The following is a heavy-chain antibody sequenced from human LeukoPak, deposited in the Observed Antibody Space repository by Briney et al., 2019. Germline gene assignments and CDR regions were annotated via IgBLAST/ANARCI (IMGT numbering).Heavy chain of an antibody. J-gene: IGHJ5*02. D-gene: IGHD1-26*01. CDR1: GGSISSYY. Sequence: PSETLSLTCTVSGGSISSYYWSWIRQPPGKGLEWIGYIYYSGSTNYNPSLKSRVTISVDTSKNQFSLKLSSVTAADTAVYYCARADGIVGATVWFGPWGQGTLVTVSS. CDR2: IYYSGST. V-gene: IGHV4-59*01. CDR3: ARADGIVGATVWFGP.